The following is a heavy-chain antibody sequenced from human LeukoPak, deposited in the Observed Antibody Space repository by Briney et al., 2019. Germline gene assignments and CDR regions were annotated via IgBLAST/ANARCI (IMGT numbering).Heavy chain of an antibody. V-gene: IGHV1-8*01. Sequence: ASVKVSCKASGYTFTSYDTNWVRQATGQGLEWMGWMNPNSGNTGYAQKFQGRVTMTRNTSISTAYMELSSLRSEDTAVYYCARGCSSGFYYYYYYYMDVWGKGTTVTVSS. CDR1: GYTFTSYD. D-gene: IGHD6-19*01. J-gene: IGHJ6*03. CDR2: MNPNSGNT. CDR3: ARGCSSGFYYYYYYYMDV.